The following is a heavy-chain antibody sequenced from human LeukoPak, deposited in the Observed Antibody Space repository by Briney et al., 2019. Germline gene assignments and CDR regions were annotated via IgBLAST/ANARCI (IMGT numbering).Heavy chain of an antibody. J-gene: IGHJ4*02. CDR1: GFTFSSYS. CDR3: ARDSGKARSDY. V-gene: IGHV3-21*04. CDR2: ISTDSRYI. D-gene: IGHD4-23*01. Sequence: GGSLRLSCAASGFTFSSYSLTWVRQAPGKGLEWVSDISTDSRYIYYADSVQGRFTISRDNAQRSLYLQMNSLRAEDTAVYYCARDSGKARSDYWGQGALVTVSS.